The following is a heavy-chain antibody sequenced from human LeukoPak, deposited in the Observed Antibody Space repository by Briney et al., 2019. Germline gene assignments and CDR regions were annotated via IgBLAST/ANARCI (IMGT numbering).Heavy chain of an antibody. CDR1: GFTFSSYS. CDR2: ISSSSSTI. V-gene: IGHV3-48*01. Sequence: GGSLRLSCAASGFTFSSYSMNWVRQAPGKGLEWVSYISSSSSTIYYADSVKGRFTISRDNAKNSLYLQMDSLRAEDTAVYYCARLSTNYYYYYYMDAWGKGTTVTVSS. CDR3: ARLSTNYYYYYYMDA. J-gene: IGHJ6*03.